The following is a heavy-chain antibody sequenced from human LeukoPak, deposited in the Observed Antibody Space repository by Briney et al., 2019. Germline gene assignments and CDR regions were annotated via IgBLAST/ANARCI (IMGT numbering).Heavy chain of an antibody. D-gene: IGHD2-8*01. CDR1: GFTFDDYG. CDR2: FNWIGGRT. Sequence: GGSESLSCAASGFTFDDYGMMVVRQAPGKGLEWVSGFNWIGGRTGYADSVKGRSTISRDNAKNSLYLQMNSLRAEDTALYYCAREMGAYCTNGVCYRGDAFDIWGQGTMVTVSS. CDR3: AREMGAYCTNGVCYRGDAFDI. J-gene: IGHJ3*02. V-gene: IGHV3-20*04.